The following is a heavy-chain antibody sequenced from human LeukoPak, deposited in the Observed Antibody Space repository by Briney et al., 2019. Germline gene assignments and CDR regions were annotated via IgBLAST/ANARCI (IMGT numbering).Heavy chain of an antibody. D-gene: IGHD3-10*01. Sequence: GGSLSLSCAASGVTFRNAWMTWVRQAPGRGLEWVCRSLSRSGGVTTEYATSFKGRFNISSDDSRNTVYLQMNSLKIEDRAVYYCSAYYNGRGDYWGQGTLVTVSS. J-gene: IGHJ4*02. CDR3: SAYYNGRGDY. CDR1: GVTFRNAW. V-gene: IGHV3-15*01. CDR2: SLSRSGGVTT.